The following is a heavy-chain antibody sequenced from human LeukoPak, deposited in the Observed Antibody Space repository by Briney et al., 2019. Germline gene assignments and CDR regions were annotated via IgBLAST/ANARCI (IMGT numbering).Heavy chain of an antibody. CDR3: ARENGYRYDY. CDR2: IYYSGST. D-gene: IGHD5-18*01. J-gene: IGHJ4*02. V-gene: IGHV4-59*01. Sequence: SETLSLTCTISGGSISTYYWSWIRQPPGKGLEWIGSIYYSGSTNYNPSLKSRVTISVDTSKNQFSLKLSSVTAADTALYYCARENGYRYDYWGQGTLVTVSS. CDR1: GGSISTYY.